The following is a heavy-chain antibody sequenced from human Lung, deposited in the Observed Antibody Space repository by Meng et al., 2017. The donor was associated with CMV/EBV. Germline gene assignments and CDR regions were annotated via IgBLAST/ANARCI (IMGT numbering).Heavy chain of an antibody. CDR2: INPNSGGT. J-gene: IGHJ6*02. D-gene: IGHD1-7*01. Sequence: ASXXVSXKATGYTFTGYYMHWLRQAPGQGLEWMGRINPNSGGTNYAQKLQGRVTMTRDTSISTAYMELSKLRSDDTAIYYCAGAHTGSTRFFHYDMDVWGQGXTVTVSS. CDR3: AGAHTGSTRFFHYDMDV. V-gene: IGHV1-2*06. CDR1: GYTFTGYY.